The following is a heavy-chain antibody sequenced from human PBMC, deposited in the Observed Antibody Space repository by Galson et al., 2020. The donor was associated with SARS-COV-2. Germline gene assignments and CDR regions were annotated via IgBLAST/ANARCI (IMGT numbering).Heavy chain of an antibody. CDR2: ISYDGSNK. CDR3: ARGRGGYYYYYGMDV. D-gene: IGHD3-10*01. J-gene: IGHJ6*02. CDR1: GFTFSSYA. Sequence: GESLKISCAASGFTFSSYAMHWVRQAPGKGLEWVAVISYDGSNKYYADSVKGRFTISRDNSKNTLYLQMNSLRAEDTAVYYCARGRGGYYYYYGMDVWGQGTTVTVSS. V-gene: IGHV3-30-3*01.